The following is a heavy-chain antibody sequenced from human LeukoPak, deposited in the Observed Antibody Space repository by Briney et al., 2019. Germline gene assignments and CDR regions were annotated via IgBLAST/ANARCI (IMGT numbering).Heavy chain of an antibody. CDR2: INSNSVNT. Sequence: GGSLRLSCAASGFLFETFVMSWVRQAPGKGLEWVSSINSNSVNTYYADSVKGRFTVPRDNSKRTLYLQMSSLRVEDTAVYYCAKDLLPIGGWFDPWGQGTLVTVSS. CDR1: GFLFETFV. D-gene: IGHD2-15*01. J-gene: IGHJ5*02. CDR3: AKDLLPIGGWFDP. V-gene: IGHV3-23*01.